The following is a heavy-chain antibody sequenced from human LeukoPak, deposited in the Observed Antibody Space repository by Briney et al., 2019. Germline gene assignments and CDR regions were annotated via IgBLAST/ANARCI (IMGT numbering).Heavy chain of an antibody. CDR3: AKDRSSGWFGKDYFDY. D-gene: IGHD6-19*01. V-gene: IGHV3-21*04. Sequence: GGSLRLSCAASGFTFSSYSMNWVRQAPGRGLEWVSSISSSSSYIYYADSVKGRFTISRDNSKNTLYLQMNSLRAEDTAVYYCAKDRSSGWFGKDYFDYWGQGTLVTVSS. CDR1: GFTFSSYS. J-gene: IGHJ4*02. CDR2: ISSSSSYI.